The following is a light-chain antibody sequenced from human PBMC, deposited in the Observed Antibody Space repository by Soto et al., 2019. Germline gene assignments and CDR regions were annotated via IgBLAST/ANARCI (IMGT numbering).Light chain of an antibody. CDR3: QQYNNWPPVP. Sequence: EIVVTQYPATLSLSPGERATPSCRASQSVSSDLAWYQQKPGQAPRLLIYDASNRATGIPARFSGSGSGTEFTLTISSLQSEDFAVYYCQQYNNWPPVPFGQGARLENK. J-gene: IGKJ5*01. CDR1: QSVSSD. V-gene: IGKV3D-15*01. CDR2: DAS.